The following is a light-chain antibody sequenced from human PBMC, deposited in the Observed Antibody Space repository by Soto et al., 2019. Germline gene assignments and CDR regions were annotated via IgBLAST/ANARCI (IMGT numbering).Light chain of an antibody. V-gene: IGLV2-14*01. CDR3: SSYTSSSTRV. CDR2: DVS. J-gene: IGLJ2*01. CDR1: SSDVGGYYS. Sequence: QSALTQPASVSGSPGQSIAISCTGTSSDVGGYYSVSWYQQHPGKAPKLVIYDVSNRPSGVSNRFSGSKSGNTASLTISGLQAEDEADYYCSSYTSSSTRVFGGGTKVTV.